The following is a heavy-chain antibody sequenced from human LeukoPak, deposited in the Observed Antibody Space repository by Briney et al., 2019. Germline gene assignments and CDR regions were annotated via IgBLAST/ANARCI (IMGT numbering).Heavy chain of an antibody. CDR3: AREVGRYSYGTSYYYYYGMDV. CDR2: INAGNGNT. D-gene: IGHD5-18*01. J-gene: IGHJ6*02. CDR1: GYTFTSYA. Sequence: ASVTVSCKASGYTFTSYAMHWVRQAPGQRLEWMGWINAGNGNTKYSQKFQGRVTITRDTSASTAYMELSSLRSEDTAVYYCAREVGRYSYGTSYYYYYGMDVWGQGTTVTVSS. V-gene: IGHV1-3*01.